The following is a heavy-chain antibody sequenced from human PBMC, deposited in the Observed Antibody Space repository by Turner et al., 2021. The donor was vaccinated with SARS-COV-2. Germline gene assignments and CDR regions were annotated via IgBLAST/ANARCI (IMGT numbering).Heavy chain of an antibody. Sequence: EVQLVESGGGLVQPGGSLRLSCAASGLTVSSNSMSWVRQAPGKGLEWVSVIYSGGSTYYADSVKGRFTISRDNSKNTLYLQMNSLRAEDTAVYYCAREAAAGNFHGWFDPWGQGTLVTVSS. V-gene: IGHV3-66*01. CDR1: GLTVSSNS. CDR2: IYSGGST. CDR3: AREAAAGNFHGWFDP. J-gene: IGHJ5*02. D-gene: IGHD6-13*01.